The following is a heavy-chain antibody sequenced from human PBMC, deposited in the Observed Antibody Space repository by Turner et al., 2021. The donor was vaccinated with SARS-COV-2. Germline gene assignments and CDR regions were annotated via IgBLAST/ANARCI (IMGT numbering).Heavy chain of an antibody. CDR1: GFTFSTTS. CDR2: ISSTGNYK. Sequence: EVQLVESGGGLVKPGGSLRPSCAASGFTFSTTSMNWVRQAPGKGLEWVSSISSTGNYKWYADSLKGRITISRDNAKNSLDLQMDSLRVEDTAVYHCATTRNGYTLDWGQGTLVTVSS. V-gene: IGHV3-21*02. CDR3: ATTRNGYTLD. J-gene: IGHJ4*02. D-gene: IGHD5-18*01.